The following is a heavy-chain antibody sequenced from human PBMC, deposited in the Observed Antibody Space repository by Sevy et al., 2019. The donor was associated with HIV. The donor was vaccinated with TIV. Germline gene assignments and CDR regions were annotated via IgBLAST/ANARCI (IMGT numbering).Heavy chain of an antibody. J-gene: IGHJ3*02. CDR2: ISETGDII. Sequence: GGSLRLSCAASGFAFSDYYMSWIRQAPGKGLEWLSYISETGDIINYADSVKGRFTISRDNAKNSVFLQVNRLRAEDTAVYIYARHDSFDMWGQGTMVTVSS. CDR1: GFAFSDYY. V-gene: IGHV3-11*01. CDR3: ARHDSFDM.